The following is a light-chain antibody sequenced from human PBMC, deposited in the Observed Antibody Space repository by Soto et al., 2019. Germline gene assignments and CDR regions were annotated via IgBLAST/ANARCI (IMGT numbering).Light chain of an antibody. J-gene: IGKJ1*01. V-gene: IGKV3-15*01. CDR2: DAY. CDR1: QRIDTQ. Sequence: MTQSPATLSVSPGERVTLSCRASQRIDTQLAWYQQRPGQAPRLLIYDAYIRATGIPARFSGSGSGTEFTLTISDLHSEDFDVYYCQQYKRWRTFGQGTNVDIK. CDR3: QQYKRWRT.